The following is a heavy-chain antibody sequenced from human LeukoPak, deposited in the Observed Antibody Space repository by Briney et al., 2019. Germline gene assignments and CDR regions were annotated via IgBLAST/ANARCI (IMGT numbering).Heavy chain of an antibody. D-gene: IGHD3-10*01. CDR3: AKDLGF. J-gene: IGHJ4*02. Sequence: GGSLRLSCAASGFTFSSYGMHWVRQAPGKGLEGVAFIWYDESKKYYADSVNGRFTISRDNSKNTLYLQMNRLRAEDTAVYYCAKDLGFWGQGTLVTVSS. CDR1: GFTFSSYG. CDR2: IWYDESKK. V-gene: IGHV3-30*02.